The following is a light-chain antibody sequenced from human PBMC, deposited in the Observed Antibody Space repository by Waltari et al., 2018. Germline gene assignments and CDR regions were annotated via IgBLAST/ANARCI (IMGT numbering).Light chain of an antibody. V-gene: IGKV3-20*01. CDR3: QQYGSSVLYT. J-gene: IGKJ2*01. Sequence: IVLTQSPGTLSLSPGESATLSCRASQTLSKNYLAWYQQKPGQAPRLLIYGASSRAAGIPARFSGSGSGTYFTLTISRLEPDDFAMYYCQQYGSSVLYTFGQGTKLEIK. CDR2: GAS. CDR1: QTLSKNY.